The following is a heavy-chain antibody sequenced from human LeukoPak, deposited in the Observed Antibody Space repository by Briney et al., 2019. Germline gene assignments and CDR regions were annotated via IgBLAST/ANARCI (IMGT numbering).Heavy chain of an antibody. J-gene: IGHJ4*02. CDR3: TRHTTPGYSSSDSCPLIVN. CDR1: GDSISNFY. V-gene: IGHV4-59*08. D-gene: IGHD2-2*03. Sequence: SETLSLTCAVSGDSISNFYWSWIWQSSGKGLEWIAYSHYRRDTNYNPSLNSRVTMSKDKSKNQVSLNIRYVTAADTAIYYCTRHTTPGYSSSDSCPLIVNWGEGILVTVSS. CDR2: SHYRRDT.